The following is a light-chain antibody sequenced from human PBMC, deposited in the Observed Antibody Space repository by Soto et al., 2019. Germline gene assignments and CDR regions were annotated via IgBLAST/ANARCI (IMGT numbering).Light chain of an antibody. V-gene: IGKV3-15*01. CDR1: QSVRYNY. CDR3: QQYNNWPET. CDR2: GAS. J-gene: IGKJ1*01. Sequence: EIVLTQSPGTLSLSPGEGATLSCRASQSVRYNYLAWYQQKPGQAPRLLIYGASTRATDVPARFSGSGSGTEFTLTISSLQSEDFAVYYCQQYNNWPETFGQGTKVDI.